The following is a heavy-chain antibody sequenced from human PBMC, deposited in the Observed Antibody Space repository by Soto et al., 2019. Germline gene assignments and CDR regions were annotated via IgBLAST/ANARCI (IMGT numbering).Heavy chain of an antibody. CDR1: GFTFSTYG. V-gene: IGHV3-33*01. CDR2: IWYDGSNK. J-gene: IGHJ4*02. CDR3: ARHRDGGFIDY. D-gene: IGHD3-10*01. Sequence: GGSLRLSCVASGFTFSTYGMHWVRQAPGKGLEWVTFIWYDGSNKYYADSVKGRFTITRDSSKNTVYLQMNSLRAEDTAVYYCARHRDGGFIDYWGQGTLVTVSS.